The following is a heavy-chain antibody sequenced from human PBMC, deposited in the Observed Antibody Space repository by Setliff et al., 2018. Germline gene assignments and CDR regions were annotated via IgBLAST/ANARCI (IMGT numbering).Heavy chain of an antibody. J-gene: IGHJ4*02. CDR3: RLAHCNTTSCEEALDY. D-gene: IGHD2-2*01. Sequence: PSETLSLTCAVYGGSFSTYFWSWIRQPPGKGLEWIGEISHSGSTNYNPSLKSRVTMSVDTSKNQFSLNLNSVTAADTAVYLFRLAHCNTTSCEEALDYWSQGTLVTVSS. CDR2: ISHSGST. CDR1: GGSFSTYF. V-gene: IGHV4-34*01.